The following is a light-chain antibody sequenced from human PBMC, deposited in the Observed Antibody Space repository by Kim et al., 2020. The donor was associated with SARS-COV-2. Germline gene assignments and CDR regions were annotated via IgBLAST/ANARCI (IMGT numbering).Light chain of an antibody. Sequence: GTVTPTCGSGTGADTSGNLPYWFQKKPGRAPRTLIYATNKEHSWTPARFSGSLLGGKAALTLSGAKPEDEAENFCFLAYTDGRAGVFGGGTQLTVL. CDR1: TGADTSGNL. CDR3: FLAYTDGRAGV. V-gene: IGLV7-46*01. J-gene: IGLJ3*02. CDR2: ATN.